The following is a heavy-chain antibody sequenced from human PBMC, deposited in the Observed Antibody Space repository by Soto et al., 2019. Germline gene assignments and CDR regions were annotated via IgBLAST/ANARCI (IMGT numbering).Heavy chain of an antibody. CDR1: GFTFSSYA. J-gene: IGHJ4*02. V-gene: IGHV3-23*01. D-gene: IGHD6-13*01. CDR3: AKIPAAAGTGLYYFDY. Sequence: GGSLRLSCAASGFTFSSYAMSWVRQAPGKGLEWVSAISGSGGSTYYADSVKGRFTISRDNSKNTLYLQMNSLRAEDTAVYYCAKIPAAAGTGLYYFDYWGQGTLVTVSS. CDR2: ISGSGGST.